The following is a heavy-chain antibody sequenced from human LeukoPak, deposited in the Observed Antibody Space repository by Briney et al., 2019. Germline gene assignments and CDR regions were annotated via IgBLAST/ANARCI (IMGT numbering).Heavy chain of an antibody. Sequence: SETLSLTCTVSGGSISSYYWSWIRQPPGKGLEWIGYIYYSGSTNYNPSLKSRVTISVDTSKNQFSLKLSSVTAADTAVYYCARERVVAAHNWFDPWGQGTLVTVSS. CDR2: IYYSGST. V-gene: IGHV4-59*01. CDR1: GGSISSYY. D-gene: IGHD2-15*01. CDR3: ARERVVAAHNWFDP. J-gene: IGHJ5*02.